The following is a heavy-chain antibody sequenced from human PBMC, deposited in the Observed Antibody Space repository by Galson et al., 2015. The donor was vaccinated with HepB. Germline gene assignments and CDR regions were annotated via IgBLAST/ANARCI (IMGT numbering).Heavy chain of an antibody. Sequence: SLRLSCAASGFTFNSYAMTWVRQAPGKGLEWVAAIGGGGSTSYADSVKGRFTISRDNSKNTLYLQMNSLRAEDTAVYYCARETMVLNWYFDLWGRGTLVTVSS. CDR1: GFTFNSYA. D-gene: IGHD4/OR15-4a*01. CDR3: ARETMVLNWYFDL. J-gene: IGHJ2*01. CDR2: IGGGGST. V-gene: IGHV3-23*01.